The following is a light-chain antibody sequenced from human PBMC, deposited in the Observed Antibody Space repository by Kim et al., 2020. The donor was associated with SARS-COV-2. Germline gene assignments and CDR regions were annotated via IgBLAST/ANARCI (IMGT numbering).Light chain of an antibody. Sequence: ALGQTVRITCQGDSLRTYYASWYQQKPGQAPILVIYGKNNRPSGIPGRFSGSSSGNTASLTVTGAQAVDEADYYCNSRDNSGDHVVFGGGTKLTVL. CDR1: SLRTYY. V-gene: IGLV3-19*01. CDR2: GKN. CDR3: NSRDNSGDHVV. J-gene: IGLJ2*01.